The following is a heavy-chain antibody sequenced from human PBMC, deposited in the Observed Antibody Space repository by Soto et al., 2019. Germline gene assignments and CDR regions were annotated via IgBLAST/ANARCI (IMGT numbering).Heavy chain of an antibody. CDR3: ARRGYCSSTSCYLADY. J-gene: IGHJ4*02. CDR1: GWSFSGYY. D-gene: IGHD2-2*01. CDR2: INHSGST. V-gene: IGHV4-34*01. Sequence: SETLSLTCAFYGWSFSGYYWSWIRQPPGKGLEWIGEINHSGSTNYNPSLKSRVTISVDTSKNQFSLKLSSVTAADTAVYYCARRGYCSSTSCYLADYWGQGTLVTVSS.